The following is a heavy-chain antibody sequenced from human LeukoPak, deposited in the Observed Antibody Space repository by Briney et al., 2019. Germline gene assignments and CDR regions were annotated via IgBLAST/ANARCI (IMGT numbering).Heavy chain of an antibody. J-gene: IGHJ4*02. D-gene: IGHD3-16*01. V-gene: IGHV4-38-2*02. Sequence: SETLSLTCTVSGYSISSGYYWGWIRQPPGKGLEWIGSIYHSGSTYYNPSLKSRVTISVDTSKNQFSLKLSSVTAADTAVYYCAQRSWGYYFDYWGQGTLVTVSS. CDR1: GYSISSGYY. CDR2: IYHSGST. CDR3: AQRSWGYYFDY.